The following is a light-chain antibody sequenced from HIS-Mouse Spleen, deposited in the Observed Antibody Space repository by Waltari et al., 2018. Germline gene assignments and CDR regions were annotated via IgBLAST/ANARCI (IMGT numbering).Light chain of an antibody. Sequence: SSELTQDPAVSVALGQTVRITCQGDSLRSYYASWYQQKPGQAPVLCIYGKNNRPSGIPDRFSGSSSGNTASLTITGAQAEDEADYYCNSRDSSGNHVVFGGGTKLTVL. CDR1: SLRSYY. J-gene: IGLJ2*01. V-gene: IGLV3-19*01. CDR2: GKN. CDR3: NSRDSSGNHVV.